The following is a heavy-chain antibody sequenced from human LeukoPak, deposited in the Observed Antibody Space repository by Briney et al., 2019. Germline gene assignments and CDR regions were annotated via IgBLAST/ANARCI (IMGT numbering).Heavy chain of an antibody. CDR2: ISGSGGST. Sequence: GESLRLSCAASGFSFTTYWMSWVRQAPGKGLEWVSAISGSGGSTYYADSVKGRFTISRDNSKNTLYLQMNSLRAEDTAVYYCARRAREHDAFDIWGQGTMVTVSS. D-gene: IGHD1-26*01. J-gene: IGHJ3*02. V-gene: IGHV3-23*01. CDR1: GFSFTTYW. CDR3: ARRAREHDAFDI.